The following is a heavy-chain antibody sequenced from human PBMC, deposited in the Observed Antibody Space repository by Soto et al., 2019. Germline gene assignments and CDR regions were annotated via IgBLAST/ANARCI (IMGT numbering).Heavy chain of an antibody. D-gene: IGHD2-15*01. CDR2: IYHSGST. Sequence: QLQLQESGSGLVKPSQTLSLTCAVSGGSISSGGYSWSWIRQPPGKGLEWIGYIYHSGSTYYNPSLKTRVTRSVNRSKHQCTLKLSSVTAADTAVYYCARGQVVAAQPWGQGTLVTVSS. CDR1: GGSISSGGYS. CDR3: ARGQVVAAQP. J-gene: IGHJ5*02. V-gene: IGHV4-30-2*01.